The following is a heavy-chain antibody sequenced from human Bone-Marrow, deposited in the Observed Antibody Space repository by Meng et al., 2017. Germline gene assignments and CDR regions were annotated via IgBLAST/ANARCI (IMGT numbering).Heavy chain of an antibody. Sequence: GESLKISCAASGFTVSSNYMSWVRQAPGKGLEWVSVIYSGGSTYYADSVKGRFTISRDNSKNSLYLQMNSLRAEDTAVYYCARDLWYYGSGSYQQVDYWGQGTLVTVSS. CDR2: IYSGGST. CDR3: ARDLWYYGSGSYQQVDY. V-gene: IGHV3-66*01. CDR1: GFTVSSNY. D-gene: IGHD3-10*01. J-gene: IGHJ4*02.